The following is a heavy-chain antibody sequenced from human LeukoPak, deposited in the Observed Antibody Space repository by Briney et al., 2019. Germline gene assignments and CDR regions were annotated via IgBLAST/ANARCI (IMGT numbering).Heavy chain of an antibody. Sequence: ASVKVSCTASGYTFTGYYMHWVRQAPGQGLEWMGWINPNSGGTNYAQKFQGWVTMTRDTSISTAYMELSRLRSDDTAVYYCAREPYYYDSSGYYSHQSYFDYWGQGTLVTVSS. V-gene: IGHV1-2*04. CDR1: GYTFTGYY. J-gene: IGHJ4*02. D-gene: IGHD3-22*01. CDR3: AREPYYYDSSGYYSHQSYFDY. CDR2: INPNSGGT.